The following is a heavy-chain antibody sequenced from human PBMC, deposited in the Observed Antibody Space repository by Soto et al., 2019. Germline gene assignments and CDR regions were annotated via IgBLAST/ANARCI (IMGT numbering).Heavy chain of an antibody. J-gene: IGHJ4*02. CDR3: ARHRHFDY. CDR1: GGSISSYY. Sequence: SSETLSLTCTVSGGSISSYYWSWIRQPPGKGLEWIGYIYYSGSTNYNPSLKSRVTISVDTSKNQFSLKLSSVTAADTAVYYCARHRHFDYWGQGTLVTVSS. V-gene: IGHV4-59*08. CDR2: IYYSGST.